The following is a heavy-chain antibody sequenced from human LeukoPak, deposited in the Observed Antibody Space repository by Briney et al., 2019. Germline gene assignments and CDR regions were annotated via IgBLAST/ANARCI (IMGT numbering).Heavy chain of an antibody. Sequence: GSLRLSCAASGFTFTNAWMNWVRQAPGKGLEWVGRIKSKADGETMDYAAPVKGRFTFSRDDSKNMLYLQMNSLKSEDTAVYYCSTLTSRGLSDSWGQGTLVTVSS. CDR3: STLTSRGLSDS. D-gene: IGHD1-20*01. V-gene: IGHV3-15*07. J-gene: IGHJ4*02. CDR1: GFTFTNAW. CDR2: IKSKADGETM.